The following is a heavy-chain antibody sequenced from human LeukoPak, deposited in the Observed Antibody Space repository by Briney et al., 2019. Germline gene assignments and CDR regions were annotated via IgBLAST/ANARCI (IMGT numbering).Heavy chain of an antibody. J-gene: IGHJ3*02. CDR3: ARDLAYCGGDCYSDPGAFDI. Sequence: PGGSLRLSCAASGFTFSSYWMSWVRQGPGKGLEGVANIKQDGSEKYYVDSVKGRFTISRDNAKNSLYLQMNSLRAEDTAVYYCARDLAYCGGDCYSDPGAFDIWGQGTMVTVSS. V-gene: IGHV3-7*01. D-gene: IGHD2-21*02. CDR2: IKQDGSEK. CDR1: GFTFSSYW.